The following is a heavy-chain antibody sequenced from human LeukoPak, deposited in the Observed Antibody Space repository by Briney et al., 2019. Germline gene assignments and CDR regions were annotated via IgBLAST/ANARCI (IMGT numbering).Heavy chain of an antibody. CDR2: IHSNGNT. CDR3: AGVGNKYWWYFNL. J-gene: IGHJ2*01. V-gene: IGHV4-59*01. Sequence: SETMSLTCTVSGGSISSYYWTWIRQTPGGGLEWIGYIHSNGNTTYNPSLKGQVTISVDTSKNQSSLKLSSMTASDTAVYSCAGVGNKYWWYFNLGGGGTLLTASS. CDR1: GGSISSYY. D-gene: IGHD2/OR15-2a*01.